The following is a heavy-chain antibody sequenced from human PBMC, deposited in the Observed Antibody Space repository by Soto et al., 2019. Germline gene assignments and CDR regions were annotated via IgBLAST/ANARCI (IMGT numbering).Heavy chain of an antibody. Sequence: ASVTVSCKASGYTFTSYGIIWVRQAPGQGLEWMGWISAYNGNTNYAQKLQGRVTMTTDTSTSTAYMELRSLRSDDTAVYYCARGGRHDSSGYYLPFSGMDVWGQGTTVTVSS. CDR1: GYTFTSYG. D-gene: IGHD3-22*01. CDR2: ISAYNGNT. CDR3: ARGGRHDSSGYYLPFSGMDV. J-gene: IGHJ6*02. V-gene: IGHV1-18*01.